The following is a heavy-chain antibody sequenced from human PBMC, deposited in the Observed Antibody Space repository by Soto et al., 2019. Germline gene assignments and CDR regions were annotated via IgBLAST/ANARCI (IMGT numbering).Heavy chain of an antibody. V-gene: IGHV4-39*01. J-gene: IGHJ4*02. CDR2: IYYSGST. Sequence: QLQLQESGPGLVKPSETLSLTCTVSGASVSSSSYYWGWIRQPPGKGLEWIGSIYYSGSTNYNPSLKSRVTIYVDTSKNQFSLKLSSVTAADTAVYYCVRQSSTSIASRYFDYWGQGTLVTVSS. CDR1: GASVSSSSYY. D-gene: IGHD6-6*01. CDR3: VRQSSTSIASRYFDY.